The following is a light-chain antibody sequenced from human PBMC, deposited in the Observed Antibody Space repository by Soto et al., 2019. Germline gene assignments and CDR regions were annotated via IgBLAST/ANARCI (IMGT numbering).Light chain of an antibody. V-gene: IGKV1-5*03. J-gene: IGKJ1*01. CDR1: QTISSW. CDR3: QHYNSYSEA. CDR2: KAS. Sequence: DIQMTQSPSTLSGSVGDRVTITCRASQTISSWLAGYQQKPGKAPKLLIYKASTLKSVVPSRFSGSGSGTEFTLTISSLQPDDFATYYCQHYNSYSEAFGQGTTVELK.